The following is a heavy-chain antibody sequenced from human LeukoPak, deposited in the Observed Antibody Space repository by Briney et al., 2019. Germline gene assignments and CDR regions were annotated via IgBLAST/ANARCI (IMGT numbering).Heavy chain of an antibody. V-gene: IGHV4-59*01. CDR1: GGSISSYY. J-gene: IGHJ4*02. D-gene: IGHD1-14*01. Sequence: PSETLSLTCTVSGGSISSYYWSWIRQPPGKGLEWIGYIYYSGSTNYNPSLKSRVTISVDTSKNQFSLKLSSVTAADTAVYYCAEGYNPYYFDYWGRGTLVTVSS. CDR2: IYYSGST. CDR3: AEGYNPYYFDY.